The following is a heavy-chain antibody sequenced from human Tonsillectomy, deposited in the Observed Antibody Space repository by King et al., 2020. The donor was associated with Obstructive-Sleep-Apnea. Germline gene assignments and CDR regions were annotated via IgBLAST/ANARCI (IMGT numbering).Heavy chain of an antibody. Sequence: VPLQESGPGLVKPSGTLSLTCAVSGGSISSSNWWSWVRQPPGKGLEWIGEIYHSGSTNYNPSLKSRVTISVDKSKNQFSLKLSSVTAADTAVYYCARGPNYCSSTSCYGIGFDYWGQGTLVTVSS. CDR2: IYHSGST. CDR1: GGSISSSNW. V-gene: IGHV4-4*02. D-gene: IGHD2-2*01. CDR3: ARGPNYCSSTSCYGIGFDY. J-gene: IGHJ4*02.